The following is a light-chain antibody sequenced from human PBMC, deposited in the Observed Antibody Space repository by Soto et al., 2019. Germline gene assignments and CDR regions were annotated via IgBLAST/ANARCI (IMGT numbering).Light chain of an antibody. J-gene: IGKJ1*01. Sequence: EIVLTQSPATLSVSPGERATLSCRASQSVSSTLAWYQQKPGQAPRLLIYGAFTRATGIPARFSGTGSGTEFTLTISSLQSEDFALYYCQQYNDWPLTFGQGTKVDIK. V-gene: IGKV3-15*01. CDR3: QQYNDWPLT. CDR1: QSVSST. CDR2: GAF.